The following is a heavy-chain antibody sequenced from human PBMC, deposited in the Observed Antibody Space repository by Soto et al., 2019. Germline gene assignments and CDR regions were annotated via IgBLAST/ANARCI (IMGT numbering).Heavy chain of an antibody. J-gene: IGHJ4*02. CDR2: TSGDGSIE. CDR1: GFTLRNYW. V-gene: IGHV3-74*01. D-gene: IGHD1-1*01. CDR3: ARYTYNISPFDY. Sequence: GGSLRLSCAASGFTLRNYWIHWVRQVPGKGLVWVSRTSGDGSIETYADSVKGRFTISRDNAKNTVFLQMDSLRAEDTAVYYCARYTYNISPFDYWGQGTLVTVSS.